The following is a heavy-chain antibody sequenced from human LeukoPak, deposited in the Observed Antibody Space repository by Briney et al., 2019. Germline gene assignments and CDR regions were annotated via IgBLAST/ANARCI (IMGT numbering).Heavy chain of an antibody. CDR3: ARDRYGDGCAHFDF. Sequence: ASLKVSSKYSVYTSTISTIRCVRHTLRQRRGWMGWITPRGGTNYPQRFQGRVAITRDTSISKVYMDVSRLTADDAAVYDCARDRYGDGCAHFDFWGRGALVTVSS. D-gene: IGHD5-24*01. J-gene: IGHJ4*02. CDR1: VYTSTIST. V-gene: IGHV1-2*02. CDR2: ITPRGGT.